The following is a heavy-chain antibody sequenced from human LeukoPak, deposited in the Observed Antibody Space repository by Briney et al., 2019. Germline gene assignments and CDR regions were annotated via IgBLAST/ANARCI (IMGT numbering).Heavy chain of an antibody. J-gene: IGHJ5*02. V-gene: IGHV4-59*08. Sequence: PSETLSLTCTVSGGSISSYYWSWIRQPPGKGLEWIGYIYYSGSTNYNPSLKSRVTISVDTSKNRFSLKLSSVTAADTAVYYCARHERSSITMVRGVKPKKWFDPWGQGTLVTVSS. D-gene: IGHD3-10*01. CDR3: ARHERSSITMVRGVKPKKWFDP. CDR2: IYYSGST. CDR1: GGSISSYY.